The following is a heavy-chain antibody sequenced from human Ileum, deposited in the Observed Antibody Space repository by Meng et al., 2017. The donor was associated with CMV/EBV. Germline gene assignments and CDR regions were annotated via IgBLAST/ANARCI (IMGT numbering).Heavy chain of an antibody. CDR1: GYTFSTYY. V-gene: IGHV1-46*01. CDR3: ASHRRDGYKLGDFDY. J-gene: IGHJ4*02. CDR2: INPSGGST. Sequence: ASVKVSCKASGYTFSTYYIHWVRQAPGQGLEWLGIINPSGGSTSYAQKFQGRVTMTWDTSTTTVYMELSSLRSEDTAVYYCASHRRDGYKLGDFDYWGQGTLVTVSS. D-gene: IGHD5-24*01.